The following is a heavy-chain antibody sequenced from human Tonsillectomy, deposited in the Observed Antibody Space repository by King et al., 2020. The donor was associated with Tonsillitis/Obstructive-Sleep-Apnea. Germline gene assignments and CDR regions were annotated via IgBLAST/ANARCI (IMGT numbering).Heavy chain of an antibody. CDR3: SRRGYCSSISCYAPPDFYF. Sequence: QLQESGPGLVKPSETLSLTCTVSGGSISSSDYDWGWIRQPPGKGLEWIGSIYYSGSTYYNPSLKSRVTISVETSKNQFSLKLTSVTAADTAVYYCSRRGYCSSISCYAPPDFYFWGQGTLVTVSS. CDR1: GGSISSSDYD. D-gene: IGHD2-2*01. J-gene: IGHJ4*02. CDR2: IYYSGST. V-gene: IGHV4-39*01.